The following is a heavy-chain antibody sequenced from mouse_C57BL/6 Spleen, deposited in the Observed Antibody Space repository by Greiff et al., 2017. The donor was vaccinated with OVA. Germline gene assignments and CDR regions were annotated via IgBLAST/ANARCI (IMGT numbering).Heavy chain of an antibody. CDR3: AGYAMDY. J-gene: IGHJ4*01. CDR2: IDPSASYT. CDR1: GYTFTSYW. Sequence: QVQLQQPGAELVKPGASVKLSCKASGYTFTSYWMQWVKQRPGQGLEWIGEIDPSASYTNYNQKFKGKATLTVDTSSSTAYMQLSSLTSEDSAVYYCAGYAMDYWGQGTSVTVSS. V-gene: IGHV1-50*01.